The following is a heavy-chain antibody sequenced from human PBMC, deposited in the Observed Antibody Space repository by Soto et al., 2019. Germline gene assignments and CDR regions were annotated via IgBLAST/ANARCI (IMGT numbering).Heavy chain of an antibody. CDR1: GGSFIGYY. CDR2: INHSGST. D-gene: IGHD5-12*01. V-gene: IGHV4-34*01. Sequence: SETLSLTCAVYGGSFIGYYWSWIRQPPGKGLEWIGEINHSGSTNYNPSLKSRVTISVDTSKNQFSLKLSSVTAADTAVYYCARGRGIVATYNWFDPWGQGTLVT. J-gene: IGHJ5*02. CDR3: ARGRGIVATYNWFDP.